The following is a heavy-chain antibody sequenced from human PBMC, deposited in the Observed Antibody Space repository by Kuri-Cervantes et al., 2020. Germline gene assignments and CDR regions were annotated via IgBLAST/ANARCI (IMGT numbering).Heavy chain of an antibody. Sequence: GESLKISCAASGFPFSSYAMHWVRQAPGKGLEWVAVITYDGSNKYYADSVKGRFTISRDNSKNTLFLQMNSLRAEDTAVYYCARELARNYYYGMDVWGQGTTVTVSS. D-gene: IGHD3-3*02. V-gene: IGHV3-30*07. CDR3: ARELARNYYYGMDV. CDR1: GFPFSSYA. J-gene: IGHJ6*02. CDR2: ITYDGSNK.